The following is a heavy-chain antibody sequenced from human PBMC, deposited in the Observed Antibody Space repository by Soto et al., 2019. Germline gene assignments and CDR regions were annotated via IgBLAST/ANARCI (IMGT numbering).Heavy chain of an antibody. CDR2: IRNKGNNYAT. D-gene: IGHD5-18*01. Sequence: GGSLRLSCAASGFKFDDYAMHWVRQASGKGLEWVGRIRNKGNNYATAYTASVKGRFTISRDDSKNTVYLQMNSLKIDDTAVNYCTSRRDWTAVDPLDYWGLGTLVTVSS. V-gene: IGHV3-73*01. CDR3: TSRRDWTAVDPLDY. CDR1: GFKFDDYA. J-gene: IGHJ4*02.